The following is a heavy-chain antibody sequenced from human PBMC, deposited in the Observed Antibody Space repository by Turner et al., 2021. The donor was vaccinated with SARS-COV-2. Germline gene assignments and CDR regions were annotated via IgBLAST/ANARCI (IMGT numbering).Heavy chain of an antibody. CDR1: GGSISSSRYY. Sequence: QLQLQESGPGLVKPSETLSLTCTVSGGSISSSRYYWGWIRQPPGKGLEWIGSMYYSGSTYCNPSLKSRVTISVDTSKNQFSLKLSSVTAADTAVYYCAREDYDFWSGYYRGWFDPWGQGTLVTVSS. J-gene: IGHJ5*02. D-gene: IGHD3-3*01. V-gene: IGHV4-39*02. CDR2: MYYSGST. CDR3: AREDYDFWSGYYRGWFDP.